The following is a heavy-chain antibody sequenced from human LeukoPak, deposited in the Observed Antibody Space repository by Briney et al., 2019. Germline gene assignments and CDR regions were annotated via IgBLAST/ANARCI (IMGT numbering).Heavy chain of an antibody. D-gene: IGHD4-17*01. CDR1: GLTFSSYS. CDR3: ARDGPLYGDYFDY. Sequence: GGSLRLSCAASGLTFSSYSMNWVRQAPGKGLEWVSSISSSSSYIYYADSVKGRFTISRDNAKNSLYLQMNSLRAEDTAVYYCARDGPLYGDYFDYWGQGTLVTVSS. J-gene: IGHJ4*02. V-gene: IGHV3-21*01. CDR2: ISSSSSYI.